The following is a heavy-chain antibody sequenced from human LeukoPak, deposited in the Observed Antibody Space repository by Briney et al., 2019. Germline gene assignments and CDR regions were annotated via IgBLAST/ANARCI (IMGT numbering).Heavy chain of an antibody. Sequence: GGSLRLSCAASGFTFSSYAIHWVRQAPGKGLEWVAVISYDGSNKNSADSVKGRFTISRDNARNSLYLQMNSLRVEGTAVYYCARTRAGIQAGFDYWGQGTLVTVSS. D-gene: IGHD1-1*01. CDR2: ISYDGSNK. V-gene: IGHV3-30*04. CDR1: GFTFSSYA. CDR3: ARTRAGIQAGFDY. J-gene: IGHJ4*02.